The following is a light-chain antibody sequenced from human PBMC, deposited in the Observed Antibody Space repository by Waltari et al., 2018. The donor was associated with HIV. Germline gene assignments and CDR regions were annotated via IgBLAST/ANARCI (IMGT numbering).Light chain of an antibody. CDR1: SSYIGSNS. CDR2: RDT. V-gene: IGLV1-47*01. J-gene: IGLJ2*01. CDR3: ETWDESLNGVL. Sequence: SVLTQPPSASGAPRQKVTISCSGSSSYIGSNSVSWYQPLPGAAPKLLIYRDTQRPSGFPDRFSGSKTGTSASPSISGLRSEDEAVSSCETWDESLNGVLFGGGTNLNVL.